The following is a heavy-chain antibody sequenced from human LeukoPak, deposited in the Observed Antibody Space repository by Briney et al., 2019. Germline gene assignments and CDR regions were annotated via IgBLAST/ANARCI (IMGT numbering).Heavy chain of an antibody. D-gene: IGHD3-16*01. CDR3: ARDETAPETYTARDDAFDI. CDR2: TNPNSGGT. J-gene: IGHJ3*02. CDR1: GYTFTSYY. Sequence: ASVKVSCKASGYTFTSYYMHWGRQAPGQGREWMGWTNPNSGGTNYAQKFEGRITMTRDTSIRTAYMEISRLRSDNTAVYYCARDETAPETYTARDDAFDIWGQGTTVTVSS. V-gene: IGHV1-2*02.